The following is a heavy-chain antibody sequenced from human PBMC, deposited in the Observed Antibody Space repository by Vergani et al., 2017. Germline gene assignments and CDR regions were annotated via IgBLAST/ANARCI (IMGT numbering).Heavy chain of an antibody. V-gene: IGHV1-46*03. D-gene: IGHD3-9*01. CDR3: ARGDYGILTGYRY. CDR2: INPSGGHT. Sequence: QVQLVQSGAEVKKPGSSVKVTCKASGGTFSSNTISWVRQAPGQGLEWMGIINPSGGHTNYAQKFQGRVTMTRDTSTSTVYMELSSLRSEDTAIYYCARGDYGILTGYRYWGQGTLVTVSA. CDR1: GGTFSSNT. J-gene: IGHJ4*02.